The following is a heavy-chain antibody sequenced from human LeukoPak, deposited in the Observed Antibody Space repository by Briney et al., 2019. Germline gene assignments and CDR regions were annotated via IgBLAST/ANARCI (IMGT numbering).Heavy chain of an antibody. CDR3: VKDPSGVDP. Sequence: GGSLRLSCAASQFTFRNYAMSWVRQAPGKGLEWVAAITGSGDNTYYADSVKGRFIISRGNSKNTLYLYVNNLRAEDTAVYYCVKDPSGVDPWGQGTLVTVSS. V-gene: IGHV3-23*01. J-gene: IGHJ5*02. CDR2: ITGSGDNT. CDR1: QFTFRNYA.